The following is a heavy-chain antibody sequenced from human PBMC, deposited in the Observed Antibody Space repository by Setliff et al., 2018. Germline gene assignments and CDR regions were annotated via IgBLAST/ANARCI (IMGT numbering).Heavy chain of an antibody. Sequence: NPSETLSLTCTVSGGSISSGDYYWSWIRQPPGKGLEWIGYIYSSGSTYYNPSLKSRVTMSIDTSKNQFSLKLNSVTAADKAVYYCAREEWWDQPGYNSMDVWAKGTTVTVSS. J-gene: IGHJ6*04. CDR1: GGSISSGDYY. CDR3: AREEWWDQPGYNSMDV. V-gene: IGHV4-30-4*08. CDR2: IYSSGST. D-gene: IGHD2-15*01.